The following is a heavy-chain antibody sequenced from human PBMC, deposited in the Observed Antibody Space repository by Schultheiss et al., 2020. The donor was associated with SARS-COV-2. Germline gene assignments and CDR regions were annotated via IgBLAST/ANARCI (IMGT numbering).Heavy chain of an antibody. CDR1: GFTFSSYG. V-gene: IGHV3-21*01. CDR3: ARGTTGTSFDY. CDR2: ISSSSSYI. Sequence: GGSLRLSCAASGFTFSSYGMHWVRQAPGKGLEWVSSISSSSSYIYYADSVKGRFTISRDNAKNSLYLQMNSLRAEDTAVYYCARGTTGTSFDYWGQGTLVTVSS. J-gene: IGHJ4*02. D-gene: IGHD2-2*01.